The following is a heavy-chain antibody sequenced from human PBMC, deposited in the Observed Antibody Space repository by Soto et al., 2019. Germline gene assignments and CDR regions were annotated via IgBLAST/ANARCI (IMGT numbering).Heavy chain of an antibody. CDR3: ARDVEWYYYDSSGYYAPGDY. CDR1: GFTFRNYA. CDR2: VSGSGGNT. Sequence: PGGSLRLSCGASGFTFRNYAMNWVRQAPGKGLEWVSGVSGSGGNTFYADSVKGRFTISRDNSKNTLYLQMNSLRAEDTAVYYCARDVEWYYYDSSGYYAPGDYWGQGTLVTVSS. D-gene: IGHD3-22*01. J-gene: IGHJ4*02. V-gene: IGHV3-23*01.